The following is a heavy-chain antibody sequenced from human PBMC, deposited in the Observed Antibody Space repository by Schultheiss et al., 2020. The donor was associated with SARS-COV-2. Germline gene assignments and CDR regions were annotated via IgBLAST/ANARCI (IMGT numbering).Heavy chain of an antibody. D-gene: IGHD1-26*01. Sequence: SETLSLTCTVSGGSISSGDYYWSWIRQPPGKGLEWIGYIYYSGSTNYNPSLKSRVTISVDTSKNQFSLNLRSVTAADTAVYYCARLLGAHYYFDYWGRGTLVTVSS. CDR1: GGSISSGDYY. CDR3: ARLLGAHYYFDY. J-gene: IGHJ4*02. V-gene: IGHV4-61*08. CDR2: IYYSGST.